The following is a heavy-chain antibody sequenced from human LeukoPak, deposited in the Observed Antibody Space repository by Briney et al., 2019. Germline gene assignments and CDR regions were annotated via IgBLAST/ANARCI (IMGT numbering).Heavy chain of an antibody. CDR1: GYTFTGYY. Sequence: WASVKVSCKASGYTFTGYYMHWVRQAPGQGLEWMAWTSVNNGDTKYGQKFQGRVTVTTDTSTSTVYLELRRLRPDDTAVYYCVRDQYLNVMTGFDDWGQGTLVTVSS. CDR2: TSVNNGDT. D-gene: IGHD3-9*01. J-gene: IGHJ4*02. V-gene: IGHV1-18*04. CDR3: VRDQYLNVMTGFDD.